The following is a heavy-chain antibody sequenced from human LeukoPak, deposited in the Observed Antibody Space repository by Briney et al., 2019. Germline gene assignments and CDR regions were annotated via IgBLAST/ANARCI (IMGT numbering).Heavy chain of an antibody. D-gene: IGHD3-22*01. J-gene: IGHJ4*02. CDR2: ISGSGGST. CDR1: GFTFSSYA. V-gene: IGHV3-23*01. CDR3: AKDATYYYDSSGYYSPAYFDY. Sequence: GGSLRLSCAASGFTFSSYAMSWVRQAPGKGLEWVSAISGSGGSTYYADSVKGRFTISRDNSKNTLYLQMNSLRAEDAAVYYCAKDATYYYDSSGYYSPAYFDYWGQGTLVTVSS.